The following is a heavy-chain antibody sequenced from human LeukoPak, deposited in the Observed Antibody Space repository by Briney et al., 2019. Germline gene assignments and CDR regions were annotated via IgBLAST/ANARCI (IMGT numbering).Heavy chain of an antibody. CDR1: GGSISSHY. CDR2: IYYSGST. J-gene: IGHJ5*02. V-gene: IGHV4-59*11. D-gene: IGHD1-7*01. CDR3: ASEVLELPTSGGFDP. Sequence: SETLSLTCTVSGGSISSHYWSWIRQPPGKGLEWIGYIYYSGSTNYNPSLKSRVTISVDTSKNQFSLKLSSVTAADTAVYYCASEVLELPTSGGFDPWGQGTLVTVSS.